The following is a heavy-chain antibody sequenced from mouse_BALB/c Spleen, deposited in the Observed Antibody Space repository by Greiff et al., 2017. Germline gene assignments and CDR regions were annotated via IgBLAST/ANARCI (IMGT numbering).Heavy chain of an antibody. CDR2: IYPGDGDT. V-gene: IGHV1-80*01. Sequence: VQLQQSGAELVRPGSSVKISCKASGYAFSSYWMNWVKQRPGQGLEWIGQIYPGDGDTNYNGKFKGKATLTADKSSSTAYMQLSSLTSEDSAVYFCARGYGYPYYFDYWGQGTTLTVSS. J-gene: IGHJ2*01. CDR1: GYAFSSYW. D-gene: IGHD1-2*01. CDR3: ARGYGYPYYFDY.